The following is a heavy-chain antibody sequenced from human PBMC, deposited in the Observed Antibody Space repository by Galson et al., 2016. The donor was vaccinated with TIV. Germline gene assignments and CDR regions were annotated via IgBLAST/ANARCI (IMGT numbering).Heavy chain of an antibody. V-gene: IGHV3-30-3*01. CDR2: ISYDGSSK. D-gene: IGHD1-1*01. Sequence: SLRLSCADAGFTFNYYPMHWVRRAPGKGLEWVGVISYDGSSKYYADPVKGRFTISRDNSKNTLYLQMNSQRREDKAVYYCAKEVQRRLHYWGQGTLVTVSP. CDR1: GFTFNYYP. CDR3: AKEVQRRLHY. J-gene: IGHJ4*02.